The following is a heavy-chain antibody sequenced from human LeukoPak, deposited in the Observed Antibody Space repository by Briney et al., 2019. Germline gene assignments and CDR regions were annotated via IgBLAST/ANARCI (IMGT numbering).Heavy chain of an antibody. D-gene: IGHD6-19*01. CDR1: GYTFTSYG. V-gene: IGHV1-18*01. Sequence: ASVKVSCKASGYTFTSYGISWVRQAPGQGLEWLGWISAYNGNTNYAQKLQGRVTMTTHTSTRTAYMELRGLRSDDTAVYYCASGDEAGYSSGWYAYWGQGTLVTVSS. J-gene: IGHJ4*02. CDR2: ISAYNGNT. CDR3: ASGDEAGYSSGWYAY.